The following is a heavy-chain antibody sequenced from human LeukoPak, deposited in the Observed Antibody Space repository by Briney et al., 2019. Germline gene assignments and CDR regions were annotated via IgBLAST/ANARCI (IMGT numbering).Heavy chain of an antibody. D-gene: IGHD5-18*01. CDR2: IYTSGST. Sequence: SETLSLTCTVSGGSISSYCWSWIRQPAGKGLEWIGRIYTSGSTNYNPSLKSRVTMSVDTSKNQFSLKLSSVTAADTAVYYCARGGGYSYGSYYYFDYWGQGTLVTVSS. CDR1: GGSISSYC. V-gene: IGHV4-4*07. J-gene: IGHJ4*02. CDR3: ARGGGYSYGSYYYFDY.